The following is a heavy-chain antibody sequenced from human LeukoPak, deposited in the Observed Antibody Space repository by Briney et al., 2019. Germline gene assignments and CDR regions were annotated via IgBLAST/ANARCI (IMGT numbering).Heavy chain of an antibody. CDR2: ISSSGSTI. D-gene: IGHD5-24*01. Sequence: PGGSLRLSCAASGFTFSSYEMNWVRQAPGKGLEWVSYISSSGSTIYYADSVKGRFTISRDNAKNSLYLQMNSLRAEDTAVYYCAGVGRRDGYNSLWGQGTLVTVSS. J-gene: IGHJ4*02. CDR1: GFTFSSYE. CDR3: AGVGRRDGYNSL. V-gene: IGHV3-48*03.